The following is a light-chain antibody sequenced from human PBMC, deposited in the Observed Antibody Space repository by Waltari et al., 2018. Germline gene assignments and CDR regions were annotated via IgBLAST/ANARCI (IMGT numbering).Light chain of an antibody. Sequence: DMKMTQSPSSLSASAGDRVTITCRASRDISNYLAWYQQKPGKVPKLLIYTASTLKSGVPSRFSGTGSGTDFTLTISSLQPEDVATYYCQNYDDAPLTFGGGTKVEIK. CDR2: TAS. V-gene: IGKV1-27*01. CDR3: QNYDDAPLT. J-gene: IGKJ4*01. CDR1: RDISNY.